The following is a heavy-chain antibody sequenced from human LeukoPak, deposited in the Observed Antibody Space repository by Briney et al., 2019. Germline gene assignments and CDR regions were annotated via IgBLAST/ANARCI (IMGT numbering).Heavy chain of an antibody. CDR1: GFTFSSYA. V-gene: IGHV3-23*01. D-gene: IGHD3-10*01. CDR2: ISGSGGST. Sequence: GGSLRLSCAASGFTFSSYAMSWVRQAPGKGLEWVSAISGSGGSTYYADSVKGRFTISRDNSKNTLYLQMNSLRAEDTAVYYCASIGSYYYGSGSYYNYWGQGTLVTVSS. CDR3: ASIGSYYYGSGSYYNY. J-gene: IGHJ4*02.